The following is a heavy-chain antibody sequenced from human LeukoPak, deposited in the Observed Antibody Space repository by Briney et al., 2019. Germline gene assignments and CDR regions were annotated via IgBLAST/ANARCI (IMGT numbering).Heavy chain of an antibody. J-gene: IGHJ3*02. CDR3: AKGHPEHYGDYRHDAFDI. CDR2: ISYDGSNK. CDR1: GFTFSSYA. D-gene: IGHD4-17*01. Sequence: SGGSLRLSCAASGFTFSSYAMHWVRQAPGKGLEWVAVISYDGSNKYYADSVKGRFTISRDNSKNTLYLQMNSLRAEDTAVYYCAKGHPEHYGDYRHDAFDIWGQGTMVTVSS. V-gene: IGHV3-30*04.